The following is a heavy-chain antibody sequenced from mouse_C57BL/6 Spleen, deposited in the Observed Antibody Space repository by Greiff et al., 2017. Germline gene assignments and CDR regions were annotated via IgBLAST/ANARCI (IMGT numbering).Heavy chain of an antibody. J-gene: IGHJ2*01. CDR3: ARSIGTVVENFGY. V-gene: IGHV1-18*01. CDR2: INPNNGGT. D-gene: IGHD1-1*01. CDR1: GYTFTDYN. Sequence: DVKLQESGPELVKPGASVKIPCKASGYTFTDYNMDWVKQSHGKSLEWIGDINPNNGGTIYNQKFKGKATLTVDKSSRTAYMELRSLTSEDTAVYYCARSIGTVVENFGYWGQGTTLTVSS.